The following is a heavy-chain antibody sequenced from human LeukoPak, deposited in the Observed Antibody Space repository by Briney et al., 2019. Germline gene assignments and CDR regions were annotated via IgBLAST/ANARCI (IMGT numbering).Heavy chain of an antibody. CDR3: AKGGIPYSNEYGY. J-gene: IGHJ4*02. CDR1: GFTFSSYA. Sequence: GGSLRLSCAASGFTFSSYAMSWVRQAPGKGLEWVSAISGSGGSTYYADSVKGRFTISRDNSKNTLYLQMNSLRAEDTAVYYRAKGGIPYSNEYGYWGQGTLVTVSS. CDR2: ISGSGGST. D-gene: IGHD6-13*01. V-gene: IGHV3-23*01.